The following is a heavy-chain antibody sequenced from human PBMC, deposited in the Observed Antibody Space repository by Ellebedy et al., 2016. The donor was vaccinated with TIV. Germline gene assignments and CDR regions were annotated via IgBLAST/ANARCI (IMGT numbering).Heavy chain of an antibody. CDR2: IYSAGST. J-gene: IGHJ5*02. CDR3: ARELTTVTTSWFDP. D-gene: IGHD4-17*01. Sequence: GGSLRLXCAASGFTFSDYYMSWVRQAPGKGLEWVSVIYSAGSTYYADSVKGRFTISRDNSKNTLYLQMNSLRAEDTAVYYCARELTTVTTSWFDPWGQGTLVTVSS. CDR1: GFTFSDYY. V-gene: IGHV3-53*01.